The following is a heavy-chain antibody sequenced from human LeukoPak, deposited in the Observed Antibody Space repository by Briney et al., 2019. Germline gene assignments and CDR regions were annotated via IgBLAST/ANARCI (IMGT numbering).Heavy chain of an antibody. Sequence: SVKVSSRASGGTFSSYAISWVRQAPGQGLEWMGGIIPIFGTANYAQKFQGRVTITADKSTSTAYMELSSLRSEDTAVYYCAGGSGSYSVGYYYYYGMDVWGKGTTVTVSS. V-gene: IGHV1-69*06. D-gene: IGHD3-10*01. CDR3: AGGSGSYSVGYYYYYGMDV. J-gene: IGHJ6*04. CDR2: IIPIFGTA. CDR1: GGTFSSYA.